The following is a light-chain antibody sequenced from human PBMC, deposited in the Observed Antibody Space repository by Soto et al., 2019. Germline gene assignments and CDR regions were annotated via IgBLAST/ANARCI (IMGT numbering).Light chain of an antibody. CDR3: LQANTFPIT. Sequence: IQRTQSPYSVSASVGPRVTITCRASQDISGWLAWYQQKPGKAPKLLIYAASSLQSGVPSRFSGSESGKYFTLTISSLQPEDFATYYCLQANTFPITFGQGTRLEIK. CDR1: QDISGW. J-gene: IGKJ5*01. V-gene: IGKV1-12*01. CDR2: AAS.